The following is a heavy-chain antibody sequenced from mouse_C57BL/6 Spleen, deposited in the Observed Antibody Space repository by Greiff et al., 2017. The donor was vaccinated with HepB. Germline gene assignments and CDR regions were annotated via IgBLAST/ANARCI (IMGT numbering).Heavy chain of an antibody. D-gene: IGHD1-1*01. CDR1: GYAFTNYL. CDR2: INPGSGGT. CDR3: ARRGVVAPGAY. J-gene: IGHJ3*01. V-gene: IGHV1-54*01. Sequence: LVESGAELVRPGTSVKVSCKASGYAFTNYLIEWVKQRPGQGLEWIGVINPGSGGTNYNEKFKGKATLTADKSSSTADMQLSSLTSEDSAVYFCARRGVVAPGAYWGQGTLVTVSA.